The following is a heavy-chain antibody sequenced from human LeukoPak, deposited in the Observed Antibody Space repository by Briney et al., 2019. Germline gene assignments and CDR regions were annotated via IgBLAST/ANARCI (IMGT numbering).Heavy chain of an antibody. Sequence: GGSLRLSCAASGFTFSSYGMHWVRQAPGKGLEWVAVISYDGSNKYYADSVKGRFTISRDNSKNTLYLQMNSLRAEDTAVYYCAKDENFSNWFDPWGQGTLDTVSS. CDR3: AKDENFSNWFDP. V-gene: IGHV3-30*18. CDR2: ISYDGSNK. J-gene: IGHJ5*02. CDR1: GFTFSSYG. D-gene: IGHD1-7*01.